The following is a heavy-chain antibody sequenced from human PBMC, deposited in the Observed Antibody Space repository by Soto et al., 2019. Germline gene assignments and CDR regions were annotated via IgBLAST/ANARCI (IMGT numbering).Heavy chain of an antibody. Sequence: EVQLLESGGGLVQPGGSLRLSCAASGFTFSTYAMTWVRQAPGKGLEWVSAISGSGSKTYYADSVKGRFTISRDDSKGTLYLQMNSLRAEDTAVYYCARDPSHRSYTLFYYFDYWGQGTLVTVSS. CDR1: GFTFSTYA. CDR2: ISGSGSKT. J-gene: IGHJ4*02. D-gene: IGHD2-21*01. CDR3: ARDPSHRSYTLFYYFDY. V-gene: IGHV3-23*01.